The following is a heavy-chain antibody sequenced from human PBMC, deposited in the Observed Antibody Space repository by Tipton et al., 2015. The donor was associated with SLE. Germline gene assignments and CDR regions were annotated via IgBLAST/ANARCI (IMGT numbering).Heavy chain of an antibody. CDR2: ISSSGSTI. Sequence: QLVQSGGGLVQPGGSLRLSCAASRFTFSSYDMNWVRQAPGKGLEWVSYISSSGSTIYYADSVKGRFTISRDNAKNSLYLHMNSLRAEDTAVYYCARSYYYYYYYMDVWGKGTTATVSS. V-gene: IGHV3-48*03. CDR3: ARSYYYYYYYMDV. CDR1: RFTFSSYD. J-gene: IGHJ6*03.